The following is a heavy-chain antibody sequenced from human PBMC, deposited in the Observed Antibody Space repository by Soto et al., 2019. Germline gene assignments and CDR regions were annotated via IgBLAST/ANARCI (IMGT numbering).Heavy chain of an antibody. J-gene: IGHJ4*02. D-gene: IGHD3-3*01. CDR2: IYWDDDK. V-gene: IGHV2-5*02. CDR3: AHSLHYGFWSGYYRYYFDY. CDR1: GFSLSTSGVG. Sequence: QITLKESGPTLVKPTQTLTLTCTFSGFSLSTSGVGVGWIRQPPGKALEWLALIYWDDDKRYSPSLKSRLTITKDTSKNQVVLTMTNMDPVDTATYYCAHSLHYGFWSGYYRYYFDYWGQGTLVTVSS.